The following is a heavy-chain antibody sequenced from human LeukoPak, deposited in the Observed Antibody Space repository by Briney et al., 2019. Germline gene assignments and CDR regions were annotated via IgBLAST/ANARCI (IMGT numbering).Heavy chain of an antibody. Sequence: GGSLRLSCAASGFTFSNYVMSWVRRAAGKGLEWVSGISGSGGSTYYADSVKGRFTVSRDNSKNTLDLQMNSLRAEDTAIYYCAKDDYGDWNPLDNWGQGTLVTVSS. J-gene: IGHJ4*01. D-gene: IGHD4-17*01. CDR3: AKDDYGDWNPLDN. CDR1: GFTFSNYV. V-gene: IGHV3-23*01. CDR2: ISGSGGST.